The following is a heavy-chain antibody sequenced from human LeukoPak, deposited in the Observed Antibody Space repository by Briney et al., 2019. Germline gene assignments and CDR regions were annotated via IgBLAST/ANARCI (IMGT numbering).Heavy chain of an antibody. CDR1: GYTFTGYY. CDR2: INPNNGGT. J-gene: IGHJ3*02. CDR3: ARGSGYSSGWGEAFDI. Sequence: ASVKVSCKASGYTFTGYYMHWVRQAPGQGLEWMGWINPNNGGTNYAQKFQGRVTMTRDTSISTAYMELSRLTSDDTAVYYCARGSGYSSGWGEAFDIWGQGTMVTVSS. V-gene: IGHV1-2*02. D-gene: IGHD6-19*01.